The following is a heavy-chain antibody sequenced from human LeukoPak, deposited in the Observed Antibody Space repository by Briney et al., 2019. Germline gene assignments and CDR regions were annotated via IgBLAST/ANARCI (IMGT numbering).Heavy chain of an antibody. J-gene: IGHJ6*02. CDR2: LSAYNGNT. Sequence: ASVTGSCKTSGYTVTSFGISWVRQAPGQGLVWMGWLSAYNGNTNYAQKLQGRVTMTTDTSTSTAYMELRSLRSDDTAVYYCAREAYYDFWSGYYWRGKPNYGVDVWGQGTTVTVSS. V-gene: IGHV1-18*01. D-gene: IGHD3-3*01. CDR1: GYTVTSFG. CDR3: AREAYYDFWSGYYWRGKPNYGVDV.